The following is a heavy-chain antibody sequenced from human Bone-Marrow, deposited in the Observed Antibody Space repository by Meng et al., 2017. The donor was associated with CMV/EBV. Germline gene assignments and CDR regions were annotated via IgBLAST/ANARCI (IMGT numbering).Heavy chain of an antibody. D-gene: IGHD6-13*01. CDR3: ARGQYSSSWYRFDP. CDR1: GGTFNTYS. Sequence: ASVKVSCKASGGTFNTYSISWVRQAPGQGLEWMGWINPNSGGTNYAQKFQGRVTMTRDTSISTAYMELSRLRSDDTAVYYCARGQYSSSWYRFDPWGQGTLLTVSS. V-gene: IGHV1-2*02. J-gene: IGHJ5*02. CDR2: INPNSGGT.